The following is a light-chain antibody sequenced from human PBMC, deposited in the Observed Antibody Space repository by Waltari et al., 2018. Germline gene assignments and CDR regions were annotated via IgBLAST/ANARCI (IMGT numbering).Light chain of an antibody. V-gene: IGLV1-44*01. CDR3: AAWDDSLNGHWV. CDR1: SSNIGSNL. J-gene: IGLJ3*02. Sequence: QSVLTQPPSASGTPGQRVTISCSGTSSNIGSNLVNWYQHLPGKAPTLLIYRSDQRPSGVPDRVSGSKSGTSASLAITGLQSADEADYYGAAWDDSLNGHWVFGGGTKVTV. CDR2: RSD.